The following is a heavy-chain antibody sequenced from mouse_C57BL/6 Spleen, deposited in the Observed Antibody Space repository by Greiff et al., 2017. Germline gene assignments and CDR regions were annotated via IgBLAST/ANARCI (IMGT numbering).Heavy chain of an antibody. V-gene: IGHV14-4*01. CDR3: TTYYGGRHWYFDV. J-gene: IGHJ1*03. D-gene: IGHD1-1*01. Sequence: VQLQQSGAELVRPGASVKLSCTASGFNIKDDYMNWVKQRPEQGLEWIGWIDPETGGTEYASKFQGKATLTADTSSNPAYLQLSSLTSEDTAVYYCTTYYGGRHWYFDVWGTGTTVTVSS. CDR2: IDPETGGT. CDR1: GFNIKDDY.